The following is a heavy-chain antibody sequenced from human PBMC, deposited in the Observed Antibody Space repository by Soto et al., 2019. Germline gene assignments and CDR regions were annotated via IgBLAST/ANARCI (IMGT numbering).Heavy chain of an antibody. CDR1: GGSFSGYY. CDR3: ARGLGYYYDSSGRLTYFDY. CDR2: INHSGST. D-gene: IGHD3-22*01. J-gene: IGHJ4*02. V-gene: IGHV4-34*01. Sequence: QVQLQQWGAGLLKPSETLSLTCAVYGGSFSGYYWSWIRQPPGKGLEWIGEINHSGSTNYNPSLKSRVTISVDTSKNQFSLKLSSVTAADTAVYCCARGLGYYYDSSGRLTYFDYWGQGTLVTVSS.